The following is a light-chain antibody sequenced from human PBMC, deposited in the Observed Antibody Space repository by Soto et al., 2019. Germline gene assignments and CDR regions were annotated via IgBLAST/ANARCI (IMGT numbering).Light chain of an antibody. Sequence: QSALTQPASVSGSPGQSITISCTGSSTDVGAYNYVSWYQQYPGQAPNLLIYEVSRRPSGFSHRFSGSKSVNTASLTISGLQDEDEAHYYCNSYTTMNTYVFGTGTKLTVL. CDR3: NSYTTMNTYV. CDR2: EVS. CDR1: STDVGAYNY. V-gene: IGLV2-14*01. J-gene: IGLJ1*01.